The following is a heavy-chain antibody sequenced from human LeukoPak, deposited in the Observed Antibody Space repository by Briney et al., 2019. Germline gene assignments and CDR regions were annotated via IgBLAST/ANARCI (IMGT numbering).Heavy chain of an antibody. J-gene: IGHJ4*02. CDR1: GYSFTSYW. CDR2: IYPGDSDT. Sequence: GESLRISCKGSGYSFTSYWIGWVRPMPGKGLEWMGIIYPGDSDTRYSPSFQGQVTISADKSISTAYLQWSSLKASDTAMYYCARRRGYVGGLSHFDYWGQGTLVTVSS. CDR3: ARRRGYVGGLSHFDY. V-gene: IGHV5-51*01. D-gene: IGHD5-12*01.